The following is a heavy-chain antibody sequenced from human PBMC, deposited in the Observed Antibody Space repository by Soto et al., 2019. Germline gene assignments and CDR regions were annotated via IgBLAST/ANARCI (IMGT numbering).Heavy chain of an antibody. Sequence: QVQLQQWGAGLLKPSETLSLTCGVHGESLSGYYWTWIRQPPGRGLEWIGEINPGGNTNYNPSLNSRLTLSTDTSQNHYALSLTSETAADKDIYYCARGPSGGWAEWFDPWGQGTLVTISS. D-gene: IGHD1-26*01. V-gene: IGHV4-34*01. CDR3: ARGPSGGWAEWFDP. CDR2: INPGGNT. J-gene: IGHJ5*02. CDR1: GESLSGYY.